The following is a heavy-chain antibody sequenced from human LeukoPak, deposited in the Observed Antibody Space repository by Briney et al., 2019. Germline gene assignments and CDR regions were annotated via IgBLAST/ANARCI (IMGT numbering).Heavy chain of an antibody. Sequence: GESLKISCKGSGYSFTSYWIGWVRQMPGKGLEWMGIIYPGDSDTRYSPSFQGQATISADKSISTAYLQWSSLKASDTAMYYCARQYSSGWYGDWFDPWGQGTLVTVSS. CDR2: IYPGDSDT. CDR1: GYSFTSYW. CDR3: ARQYSSGWYGDWFDP. J-gene: IGHJ5*02. D-gene: IGHD6-19*01. V-gene: IGHV5-51*01.